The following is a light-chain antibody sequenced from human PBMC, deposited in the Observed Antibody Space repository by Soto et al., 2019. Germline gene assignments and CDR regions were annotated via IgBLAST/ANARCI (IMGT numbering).Light chain of an antibody. CDR3: SSYTTRNTEV. Sequence: QSALTQPASVSGSPGQSISISCIGTSSDVGAFNYVSWYQHHPGKAPQLIIYDVTSRPSGVSNRFSASKSGNTASLTISGLQAEDEADYYCSSYTTRNTEVFGTGTKVPS. CDR1: SSDVGAFNY. CDR2: DVT. J-gene: IGLJ1*01. V-gene: IGLV2-14*03.